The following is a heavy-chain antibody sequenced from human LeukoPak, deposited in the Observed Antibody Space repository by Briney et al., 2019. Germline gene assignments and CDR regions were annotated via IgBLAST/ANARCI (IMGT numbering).Heavy chain of an antibody. V-gene: IGHV4-59*01. CDR3: ARNHGGWFDS. CDR2: IYYSGST. D-gene: IGHD4-23*01. Sequence: SETLSLTCTVSGGSISSYYWTWIRQPPRKGLEWIGYIYYSGSTRYNPSLKSRVTLSVDTTKNQFTLKLSSVTAADTAVYYCARNHGGWFDSWGQGTLVTVSS. J-gene: IGHJ5*01. CDR1: GGSISSYY.